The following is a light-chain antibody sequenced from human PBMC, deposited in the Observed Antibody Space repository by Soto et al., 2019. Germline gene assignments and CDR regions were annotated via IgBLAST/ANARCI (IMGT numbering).Light chain of an antibody. J-gene: IGKJ1*01. V-gene: IGKV3-11*01. CDR1: QSVTRY. Sequence: IALTQSPATLSLSAGERATLSCGASQSVTRYLAWYQQRPGQAPRLLIYAASDRATGIPGRFSGSGSGTDFTLIISSLETEDFAFYYCQQGNTWPWTFGQGTKVDIK. CDR3: QQGNTWPWT. CDR2: AAS.